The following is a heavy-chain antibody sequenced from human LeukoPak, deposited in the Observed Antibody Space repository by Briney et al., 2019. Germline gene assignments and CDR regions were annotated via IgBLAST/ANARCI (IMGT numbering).Heavy chain of an antibody. V-gene: IGHV4-38-2*01. CDR2: LYHSGTT. D-gene: IGHD3-3*01. CDR1: GNFISNGYY. Sequence: PSETLSLTCPVSGNFISNGYYWGWIRQPPGKGLEWIGSLYHSGTTFYNPSLKSRLSISVDTSNNHFSLTLRSVTAEDTAVYYCARQGGGFWSGSYPFDYWGQGTLVAVSS. J-gene: IGHJ4*02. CDR3: ARQGGGFWSGSYPFDY.